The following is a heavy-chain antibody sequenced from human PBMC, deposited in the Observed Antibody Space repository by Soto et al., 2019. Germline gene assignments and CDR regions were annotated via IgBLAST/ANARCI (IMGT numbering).Heavy chain of an antibody. V-gene: IGHV1-18*01. CDR3: ARVGYDSSGYYVDY. J-gene: IGHJ4*02. CDR2: ISAYNGNT. Sequence: ASVKVSCKASGYTFTSHGISWVRQAPGQGLEWMGWISAYNGNTNYAQKLQGRVTMTTDTSTSTAYMELRGRRSDDTAVYYCARVGYDSSGYYVDYWGQETLVTVSS. CDR1: GYTFTSHG. D-gene: IGHD3-22*01.